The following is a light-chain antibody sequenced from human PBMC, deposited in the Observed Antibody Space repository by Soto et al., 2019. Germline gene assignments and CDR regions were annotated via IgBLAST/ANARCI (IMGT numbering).Light chain of an antibody. Sequence: QSAVTQPASVSGSPGQSVTISCSGSDSGNYNLVSWYQHLPGRAPKLLIFEVTMRPSGLSDRFSGSKSASTASLTISGLQAEDECDYYCASYAGSRTYVFGSGTKLTVL. V-gene: IGLV2-23*02. J-gene: IGLJ6*01. CDR3: ASYAGSRTYV. CDR2: EVT. CDR1: SDSGNYNL.